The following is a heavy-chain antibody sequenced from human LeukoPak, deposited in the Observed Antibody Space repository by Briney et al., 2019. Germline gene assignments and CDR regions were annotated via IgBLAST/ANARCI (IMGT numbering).Heavy chain of an antibody. CDR2: IATYNGKT. J-gene: IGHJ6*03. Sequence: ASVKVSCKASGYTFYIYGITWVRQAPGQGREWMGWIATYNGKTDYAQNLQGRVTMTTDMSTNTAYMELRSLRADDTAVYYCARMGNSFYYYMDVWGKGTPVTVTS. V-gene: IGHV1-18*01. D-gene: IGHD6-13*01. CDR1: GYTFYIYG. CDR3: ARMGNSFYYYMDV.